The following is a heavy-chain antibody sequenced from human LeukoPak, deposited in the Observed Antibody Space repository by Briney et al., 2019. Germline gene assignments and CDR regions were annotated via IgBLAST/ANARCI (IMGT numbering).Heavy chain of an antibody. CDR2: IYYSGST. CDR3: AREVRSSTRASLYYYDSSASGALGRAFDI. D-gene: IGHD3-22*01. V-gene: IGHV4-39*07. J-gene: IGHJ3*02. Sequence: KPSETLSLTCTVSGGSISSSSYYWGWIRQPPGKGLEWIGSIYYSGSTYYNPSLKSRVTISVDTSKNQFSLKLSSVTAADPAVYFCAREVRSSTRASLYYYDSSASGALGRAFDIWGQGTMVTVSS. CDR1: GGSISSSSYY.